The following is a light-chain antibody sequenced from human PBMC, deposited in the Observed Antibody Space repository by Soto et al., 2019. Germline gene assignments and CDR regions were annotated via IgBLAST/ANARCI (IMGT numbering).Light chain of an antibody. Sequence: EIVLAQSPATLSLSPGERATLSCSASQSVSSYLAWYQRKPGQAPRLLIYDASNRATGIPARFSGSGSGTDFTLTISSLEPEDFAVYYCQHRSNWLFTFGPGTKVDIK. J-gene: IGKJ3*01. CDR1: QSVSSY. V-gene: IGKV3-11*01. CDR3: QHRSNWLFT. CDR2: DAS.